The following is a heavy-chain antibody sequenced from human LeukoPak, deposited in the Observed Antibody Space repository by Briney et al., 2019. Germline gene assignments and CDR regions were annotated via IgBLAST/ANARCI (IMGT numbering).Heavy chain of an antibody. CDR1: GFTFKTYW. Sequence: NPGGSLRLSCAASGFTFKTYWMDWVRQAPGKGLEWVSSISSSSSYIYYADSVKGRFTISRDNAKNSLYLQMNSLRAEDTAVYYCARKRRDGYNWDHWGQGTLVTVSS. J-gene: IGHJ4*02. CDR2: ISSSSSYI. D-gene: IGHD5-24*01. CDR3: ARKRRDGYNWDH. V-gene: IGHV3-21*01.